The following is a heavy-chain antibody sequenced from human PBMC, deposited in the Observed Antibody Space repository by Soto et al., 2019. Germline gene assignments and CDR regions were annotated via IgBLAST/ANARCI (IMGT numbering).Heavy chain of an antibody. V-gene: IGHV4-59*01. CDR1: GGSISSYY. D-gene: IGHD6-13*01. J-gene: IGHJ6*02. Sequence: PSETLSLTCTVSGGSISSYYWSWIRQPPGKGLEWIGYIYYSGSTNYNPSLKSRVNISVDTSKNQFSLKLSSVTAADTAVYYCARVVGQQLVRGYYYYYGMDVWGQGNTVTVSS. CDR3: ARVVGQQLVRGYYYYYGMDV. CDR2: IYYSGST.